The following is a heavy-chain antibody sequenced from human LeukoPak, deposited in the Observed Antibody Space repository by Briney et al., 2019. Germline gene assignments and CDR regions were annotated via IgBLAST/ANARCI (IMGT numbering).Heavy chain of an antibody. J-gene: IGHJ3*02. CDR3: ARDRHDYSVSDVFDI. CDR2: ISSTSDTI. CDR1: GFTFWSYN. V-gene: IGHV3-48*04. Sequence: PGGSLRLSCAASGFTFWSYNMNWVRQAPGKGLEWISYISSTSDTIYYADSVKGRFTISRDNAKNSLYLQLNSMRADDTAVYYCARDRHDYSVSDVFDIWGQGTMVTVSS. D-gene: IGHD4-11*01.